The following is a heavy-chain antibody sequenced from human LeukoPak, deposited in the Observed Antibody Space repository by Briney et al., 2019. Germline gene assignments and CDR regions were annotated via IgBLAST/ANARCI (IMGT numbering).Heavy chain of an antibody. J-gene: IGHJ4*02. CDR1: GYTFTGYY. D-gene: IGHD2-2*01. Sequence: ASVKVSCKASGYTFTGYYMHWVRQAPGQGLEWMGWINPNSGGTNYAQKFQGRVTITADKSTSTAYMELSSLRSEDTAVYYCAREEPAAIGLFDYWGQGTLVTVSS. V-gene: IGHV1-2*02. CDR3: AREEPAAIGLFDY. CDR2: INPNSGGT.